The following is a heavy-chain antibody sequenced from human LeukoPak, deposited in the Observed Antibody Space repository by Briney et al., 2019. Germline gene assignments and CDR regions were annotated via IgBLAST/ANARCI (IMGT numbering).Heavy chain of an antibody. V-gene: IGHV1-18*01. Sequence: GASVKVSCKASGYTFTSYGISWVRQAPGQGLEWMGWISAYNGNTNYAQKLQGRVTMTTDTSTSTAYMELRSLRSDDTAVYYCARPTKITMLRGGGYNWFDPWGQGTLVTVSS. CDR2: ISAYNGNT. CDR1: GYTFTSYG. J-gene: IGHJ5*02. CDR3: ARPTKITMLRGGGYNWFDP. D-gene: IGHD3-10*01.